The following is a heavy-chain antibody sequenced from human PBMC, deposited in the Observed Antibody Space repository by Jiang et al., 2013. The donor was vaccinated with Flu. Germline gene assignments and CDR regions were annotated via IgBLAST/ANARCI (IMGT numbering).Heavy chain of an antibody. Sequence: KVSCKASGGTFSSYAISWVRQAPGQGLEWMGGIIPIFGTANYAQKFQGRVTITADESTSTAYMELSSLRSEDTAVYYCARDRPIVVVVAAIHYYYYYGMDVWGQGTTVTVSS. CDR2: IIPIFGTA. D-gene: IGHD2-15*01. CDR1: GGTFSSYA. J-gene: IGHJ6*02. CDR3: ARDRPIVVVVAAIHYYYYYGMDV. V-gene: IGHV1-69*01.